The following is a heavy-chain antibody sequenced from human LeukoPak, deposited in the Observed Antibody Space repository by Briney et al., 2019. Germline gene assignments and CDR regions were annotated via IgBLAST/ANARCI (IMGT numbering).Heavy chain of an antibody. J-gene: IGHJ4*02. CDR3: AKGSGSFDY. V-gene: IGHV3-23*01. CDR1: GFTLSSYA. Sequence: GGSLRLSCAASGFTLSSYAMTWVRQAPGKGLEWVSAISDSGGNTYYADSVKGRFTISRDNSKNTLFLQMNSLRAEDTAIYYCAKGSGSFDYWGQGTLVTVSS. CDR2: ISDSGGNT.